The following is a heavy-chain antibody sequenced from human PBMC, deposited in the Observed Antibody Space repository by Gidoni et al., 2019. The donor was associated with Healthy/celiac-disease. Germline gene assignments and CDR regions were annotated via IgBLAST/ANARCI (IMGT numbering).Heavy chain of an antibody. CDR3: ARQYNWNDVGNWFDP. J-gene: IGHJ5*02. V-gene: IGHV4-34*01. CDR2: INHSGST. Sequence: QVQLQQWGAGLLKPSETLSLTCAVYGGSFRGYYWSWIRQPPGKGLELIGEINHSGSTNYNPSLKSRVTISVDTSKNQFSLKLSSVTAADTAVYSCARQYNWNDVGNWFDPWGQGTLVTVSS. D-gene: IGHD1-1*01. CDR1: GGSFRGYY.